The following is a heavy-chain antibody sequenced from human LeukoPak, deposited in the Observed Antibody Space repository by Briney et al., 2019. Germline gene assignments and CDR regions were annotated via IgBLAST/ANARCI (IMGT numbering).Heavy chain of an antibody. CDR2: ISSSSSYI. D-gene: IGHD3-10*01. CDR3: ARDYGSGSYTDY. V-gene: IGHV3-21*01. CDR1: GFTFSSYS. J-gene: IGHJ4*02. Sequence: GGSLRLSCAASGFTFSSYSMNWVRQAPGKGLEWVSSISSSSSYIYYADSVKGRFTISRDNAKNSLYLQMNSLRAEDTAIYYCARDYGSGSYTDYWGQGTLVTVSS.